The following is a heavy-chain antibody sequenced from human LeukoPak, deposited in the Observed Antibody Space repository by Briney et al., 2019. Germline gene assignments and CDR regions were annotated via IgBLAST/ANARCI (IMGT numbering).Heavy chain of an antibody. D-gene: IGHD2-8*01. Sequence: GGSLRLSCAASGFTFSSYDMHWVRQAPGKGLEWVAVISYDGSNKYCADSVKGRFTISRDNSKNTLSLQMHSLRAEDTAVYYCAKSARFCTNDVCYTNYYYGMDVWGQGTTVTVSS. V-gene: IGHV3-30*18. CDR2: ISYDGSNK. CDR1: GFTFSSYD. J-gene: IGHJ6*02. CDR3: AKSARFCTNDVCYTNYYYGMDV.